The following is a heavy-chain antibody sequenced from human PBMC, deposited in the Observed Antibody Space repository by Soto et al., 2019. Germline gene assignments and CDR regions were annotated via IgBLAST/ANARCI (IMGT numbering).Heavy chain of an antibody. D-gene: IGHD6-19*01. J-gene: IGHJ3*02. V-gene: IGHV3-30*18. CDR3: AKVWQWLVRRNFDAFDI. CDR1: GFRFRSYG. Sequence: QEQLVESGGGVVQPGRSLRLSCTASGFRFRSYGMYWVRQTPAKGLEWVAVISNDGSQKDYADSVKGRFTISRDNSKDTLCLQMNSLRTEDTAVYYCAKVWQWLVRRNFDAFDIWGQGTMVTVSS. CDR2: ISNDGSQK.